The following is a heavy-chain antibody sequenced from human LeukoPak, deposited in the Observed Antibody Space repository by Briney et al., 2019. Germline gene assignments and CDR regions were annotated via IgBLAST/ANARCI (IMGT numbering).Heavy chain of an antibody. Sequence: GGSLRLSCAASGFTFSSLWMSWVRQAPDKGLEWVANIKQDGSDKYYVDSVKGRFTISKDNAKSSLYLQMNSLRAEDTAVYYCARAWIELWSHDYWGQGTLVTVSS. J-gene: IGHJ4*02. D-gene: IGHD5-18*01. CDR3: ARAWIELWSHDY. CDR2: IKQDGSDK. V-gene: IGHV3-7*03. CDR1: GFTFSSLW.